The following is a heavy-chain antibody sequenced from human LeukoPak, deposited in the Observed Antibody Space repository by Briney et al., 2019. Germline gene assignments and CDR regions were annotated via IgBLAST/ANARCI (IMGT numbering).Heavy chain of an antibody. CDR1: GGTFSSYA. CDR3: ATAGYGDYAHYFYYMDV. Sequence: ASVKVSCKASGGTFSSYAISWVRQAPGQGLEWMGGIIPIFGTANYAQKFQGRATITADESTSTAYMELSSLRSEDTAVYYCATAGYGDYAHYFYYMDVWGKGTTVTISS. J-gene: IGHJ6*03. D-gene: IGHD4-17*01. V-gene: IGHV1-69*13. CDR2: IIPIFGTA.